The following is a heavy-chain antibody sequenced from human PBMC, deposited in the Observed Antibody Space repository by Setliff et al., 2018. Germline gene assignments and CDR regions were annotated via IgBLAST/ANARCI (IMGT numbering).Heavy chain of an antibody. D-gene: IGHD3-9*01. CDR3: ARDSVLRYFDWLLYTPDAFDI. Sequence: GGSLRLSCVASGFTFSNYGMHWVRQAPGKGLEWVALIWNDGSSKFYGDSVRGRFTISRDNSKNTLYLQMNSLRAEDTAVYYCARDSVLRYFDWLLYTPDAFDIWGQGTMVTVSS. V-gene: IGHV3-33*01. CDR2: IWNDGSSK. CDR1: GFTFSNYG. J-gene: IGHJ3*02.